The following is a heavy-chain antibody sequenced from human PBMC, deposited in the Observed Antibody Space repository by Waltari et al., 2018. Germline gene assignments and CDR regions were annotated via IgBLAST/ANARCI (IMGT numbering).Heavy chain of an antibody. D-gene: IGHD3-22*01. J-gene: IGHJ4*02. CDR1: GYTLTALS. CDR2: FEPEDGET. Sequence: VQLVQSGAEVKKPGASVKVSCKVSGYTLTALSMHWVRQAPGQGLEWMGGFEPEDGETIYAQNFQGRVTVSEDTSTGTAYMELSSLRSEDTAVYYCATRIAYYYDSSGYYFNYWGQGSLVTVSS. CDR3: ATRIAYYYDSSGYYFNY. V-gene: IGHV1-24*01.